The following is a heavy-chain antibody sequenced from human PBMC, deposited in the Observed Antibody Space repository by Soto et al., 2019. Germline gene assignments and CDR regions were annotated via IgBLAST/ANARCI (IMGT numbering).Heavy chain of an antibody. CDR1: GFTFSVYA. CDR2: ISGSGGST. CDR3: ATIGYCSSTSCLKNYYYGMDV. Sequence: LRLSCGASGFTFSVYAMSWVRQAPGKGLEWVSAISGSGGSTYYADSVKGRFTISRDNSKNTLYLQMNSLRAEDTAVYYCATIGYCSSTSCLKNYYYGMDVWGQGTTVTVSS. V-gene: IGHV3-23*01. J-gene: IGHJ6*02. D-gene: IGHD2-2*01.